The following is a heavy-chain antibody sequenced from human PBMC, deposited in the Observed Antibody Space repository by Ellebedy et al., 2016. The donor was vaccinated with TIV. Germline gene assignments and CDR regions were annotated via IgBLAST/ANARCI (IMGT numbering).Heavy chain of an antibody. J-gene: IGHJ3*02. CDR2: FYPDDSDT. V-gene: IGHV5-51*01. CDR3: ARVIFRGGTGRHAFDI. D-gene: IGHD2-15*01. CDR1: GYSFTSYW. Sequence: GESLKISCKGSGYSFTSYWIGWVRQMPGKGLEWMGIFYPDDSDTRYSPSFQGQVTISADKSITTAYLQWSSLKASDTAMYYCARVIFRGGTGRHAFDIWGQGTMVTVSS.